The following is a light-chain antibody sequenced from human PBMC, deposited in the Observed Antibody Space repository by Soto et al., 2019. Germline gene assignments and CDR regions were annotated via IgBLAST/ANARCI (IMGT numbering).Light chain of an antibody. J-gene: IGLJ1*01. CDR3: VSYTPTDTLV. Sequence: QSALTQPASVSGSRGQSITISCVGRNTDVGIDNSVSWYQQGPGKAPKLLIFEVTNRPSGVSSRFSGSRSGNTASLTISGLQSDDEGDYFCVSYTPTDTLVFGTGTKVTVL. CDR2: EVT. V-gene: IGLV2-14*01. CDR1: NTDVGIDNS.